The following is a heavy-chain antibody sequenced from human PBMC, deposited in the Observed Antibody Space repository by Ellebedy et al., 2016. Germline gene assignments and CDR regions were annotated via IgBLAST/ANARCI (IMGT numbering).Heavy chain of an antibody. Sequence: GGSLRLSCAASGFMFDNFPMHWVRQAPGKGLAWVASIKQDGSQKDYEDSVKGRFTISRDNAKGSLYLQMTRLRVEDTAVYYCGAGGGWLSDYWGRGTLVTVSS. J-gene: IGHJ4*02. CDR1: GFMFDNFP. CDR3: GAGGGWLSDY. CDR2: IKQDGSQK. V-gene: IGHV3-7*01. D-gene: IGHD6-19*01.